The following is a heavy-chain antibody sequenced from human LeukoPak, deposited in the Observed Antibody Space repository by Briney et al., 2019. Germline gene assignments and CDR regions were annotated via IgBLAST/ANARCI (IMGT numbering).Heavy chain of an antibody. CDR2: INTDGSST. CDR1: GFTFSSYW. CDR3: ARKRIGYCSSTSCSRGYYFDY. Sequence: GGSLRLSCAASGFTFSSYWMHWVRQAPGKGLVWVSRINTDGSSTSYADSVKGRFTISRDNAKNTLYLQMNSLRAEDTAVYYCARKRIGYCSSTSCSRGYYFDYWGQGTLVTVSS. J-gene: IGHJ4*02. V-gene: IGHV3-74*01. D-gene: IGHD2-2*01.